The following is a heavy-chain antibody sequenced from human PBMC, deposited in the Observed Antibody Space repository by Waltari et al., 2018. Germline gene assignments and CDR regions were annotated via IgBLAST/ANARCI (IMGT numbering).Heavy chain of an antibody. J-gene: IGHJ4*02. CDR2: ISGSGGRT. Sequence: EVQLLESGGGLVQPGGSLRLSCAASGFPFSSHAMSWVRPAPGKGLEWVSAISGSGGRTYYADSVKGRFTISRDNSKNTLYLQMNSLRAEDTAVYYCAKDWGIAVAGPSDYWGQGTLVTVSS. V-gene: IGHV3-23*01. CDR1: GFPFSSHA. CDR3: AKDWGIAVAGPSDY. D-gene: IGHD6-19*01.